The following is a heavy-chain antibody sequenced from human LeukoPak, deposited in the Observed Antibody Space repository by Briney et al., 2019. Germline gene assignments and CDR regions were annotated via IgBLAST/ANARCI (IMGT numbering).Heavy chain of an antibody. J-gene: IGHJ4*02. CDR1: GFTFSSYG. V-gene: IGHV3-30*02. CDR3: AKAGDYGDYFVFDY. D-gene: IGHD4-17*01. CDR2: IRYDGSNK. Sequence: GGSLRLSCAASGFTFSSYGMHWVRQAPGKGLEWVAFIRYDGSNKYYADSVKGRFTISRDNSKNTLYLQMNSLRAEDTAVYYCAKAGDYGDYFVFDYWGPGNPGHRLL.